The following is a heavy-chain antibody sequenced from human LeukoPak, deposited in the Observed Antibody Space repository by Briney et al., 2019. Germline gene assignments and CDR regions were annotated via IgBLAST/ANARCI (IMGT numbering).Heavy chain of an antibody. J-gene: IGHJ4*02. CDR2: ISSSSSYI. CDR3: ARSTGGATDDY. Sequence: GGSLRLSCAASGFTFSSYSMNWVRQAPGKGLEWVSSISSSSSYIYCADSVKGRFTISRDNAKNLLYLQMNSLRAEDTAVYYCARSTGGATDDYWGQGTLVTVSS. D-gene: IGHD3-16*01. CDR1: GFTFSSYS. V-gene: IGHV3-21*01.